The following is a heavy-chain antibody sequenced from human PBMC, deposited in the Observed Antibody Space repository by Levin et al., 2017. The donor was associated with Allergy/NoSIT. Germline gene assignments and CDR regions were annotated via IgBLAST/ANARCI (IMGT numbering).Heavy chain of an antibody. CDR1: GFTFDDYA. D-gene: IGHD6-6*01. Sequence: GGSLRLSCAASGFTFDDYAMHWVRQAPGKGLEWVSGISWNSGSIGYADSVKGRFTISRDNAKNSLYLQMNSLRAEDTALYYCAKDIGSSSSGLRGGFGYWGQGTLVTVSS. CDR3: AKDIGSSSSGLRGGFGY. CDR2: ISWNSGSI. J-gene: IGHJ4*02. V-gene: IGHV3-9*01.